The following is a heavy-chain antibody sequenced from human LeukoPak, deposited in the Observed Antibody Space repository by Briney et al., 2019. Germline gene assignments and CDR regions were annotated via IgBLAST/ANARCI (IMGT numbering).Heavy chain of an antibody. V-gene: IGHV3-74*01. J-gene: IGHJ6*02. CDR1: GFTFSSCW. CDR2: INSDGSST. CDR3: ARDQGMSHYGSGSYYGGMDV. D-gene: IGHD3-10*01. Sequence: GSLRRSCAASGFTFSSCWMHWLRQAPGKGLVWVSRINSDGSSTSYADSVKGRFTISRDNAKNTLYLQMNSLRAEDTAVYYCARDQGMSHYGSGSYYGGMDVWGQGTTVTVSS.